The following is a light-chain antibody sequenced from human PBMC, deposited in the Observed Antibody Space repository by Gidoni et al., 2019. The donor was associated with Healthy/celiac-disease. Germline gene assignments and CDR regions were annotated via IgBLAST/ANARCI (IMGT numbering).Light chain of an antibody. J-gene: IGKJ1*01. CDR1: QSISSW. CDR2: KAS. CDR3: QQYNSYSPGWT. Sequence: DLQLTLSPSTLSASVGDRVTSTCRPSQSISSWLAWYQQKPGKAPKLLIYKASSLESGVPSRGIGSGGGTEFILTSSSRQPDDCATYYCQQYNSYSPGWTFGQXTKVEIK. V-gene: IGKV1-5*03.